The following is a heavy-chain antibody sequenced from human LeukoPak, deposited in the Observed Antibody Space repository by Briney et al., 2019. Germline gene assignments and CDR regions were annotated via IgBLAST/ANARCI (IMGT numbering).Heavy chain of an antibody. J-gene: IGHJ2*01. V-gene: IGHV4-59*01. CDR3: ARRCYTDSCDL. Sequence: PSETLSLTXTVSGGSISSYYWTWIRQSPGKGLEWIGYIYYSGSTNYNPSLKSRVTISVDTSKNQFSLKLTSVTAADTAVYYCARRCYTDSCDLWGRGTLVTVSS. CDR2: IYYSGST. CDR1: GGSISSYY. D-gene: IGHD2-2*02.